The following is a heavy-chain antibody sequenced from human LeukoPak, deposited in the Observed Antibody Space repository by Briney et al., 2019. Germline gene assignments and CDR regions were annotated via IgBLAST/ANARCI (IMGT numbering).Heavy chain of an antibody. CDR1: GYTFTSYG. CDR3: ARAGVAWWLSSHGYYFDY. J-gene: IGHJ4*02. D-gene: IGHD2-15*01. Sequence: ASVKVSCKASGYTFTSYGFSWVRQAPGQGLEWMGWISAYNGNTNYAQNLQGRVTMTTDTSTSTAYMELRSLRSDDTAVYYCARAGVAWWLSSHGYYFDYWGQGTLVTVSS. CDR2: ISAYNGNT. V-gene: IGHV1-18*01.